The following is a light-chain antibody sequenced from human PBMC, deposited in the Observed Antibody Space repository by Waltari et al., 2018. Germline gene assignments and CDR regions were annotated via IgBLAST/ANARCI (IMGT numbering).Light chain of an antibody. CDR2: KER. Sequence: SSELTQSPSVSVSPGQTARITCSEDALPDQYAFWYQQKPGQAPVLVIYKERDRPSGIPELFSGSSSGTIVTLTISGVQAEDEADYYCQSADSSGTLFGGGTRLTVL. V-gene: IGLV3-25*03. CDR3: QSADSSGTL. J-gene: IGLJ2*01. CDR1: ALPDQY.